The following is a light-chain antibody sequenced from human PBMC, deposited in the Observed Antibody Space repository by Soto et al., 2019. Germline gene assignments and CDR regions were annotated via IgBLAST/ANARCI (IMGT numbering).Light chain of an antibody. CDR2: WAS. CDR3: QQYYSTHVT. J-gene: IGKJ2*01. CDR1: QSVLYSSNNKNY. V-gene: IGKV4-1*01. Sequence: DIVMTQSPDSLAVSLGERATINCKSSQSVLYSSNNKNYLAWYQQKPGQPPKLLIYWASTRESGVPDRFSGSGSGTDFTLTISRLQAEDVAVYYCQQYYSTHVTFGQGTKLEIK.